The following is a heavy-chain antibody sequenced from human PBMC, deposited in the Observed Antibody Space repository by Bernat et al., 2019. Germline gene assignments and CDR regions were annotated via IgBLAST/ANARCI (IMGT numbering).Heavy chain of an antibody. CDR1: GYTFTSYG. CDR2: ISAHNGNT. V-gene: IGHV1-18*01. D-gene: IGHD6-19*01. CDR3: ARDTQQWLSTGGIDY. J-gene: IGHJ4*02. Sequence: QVQLVQSGAEVKKPGASVKVSCKASGYTFTSYGISWVRQAPGQGLEWMGWISAHNGNTNYAQKLQGRVTMTTDTSTSTAYMELRSLRSDDTAVYYCARDTQQWLSTGGIDYWGQGTLVTVSS.